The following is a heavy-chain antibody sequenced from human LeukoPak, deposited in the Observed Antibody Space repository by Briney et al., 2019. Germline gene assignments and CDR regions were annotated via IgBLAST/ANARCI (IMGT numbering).Heavy chain of an antibody. V-gene: IGHV3-21*01. D-gene: IGHD1-26*01. CDR3: AKDSLRKSIVGSTTRGFNDY. CDR2: ISTTSDYI. CDR1: GFTFSSYN. J-gene: IGHJ4*02. Sequence: GGSLRLSCAASGFTFSSYNMNWVRQAPGKGLEWVSSISTTSDYIYYADSLKGRFTISRDNAKNSLYLQMNSLRAEDTAVYYCAKDSLRKSIVGSTTRGFNDYWGQGTLVTVSS.